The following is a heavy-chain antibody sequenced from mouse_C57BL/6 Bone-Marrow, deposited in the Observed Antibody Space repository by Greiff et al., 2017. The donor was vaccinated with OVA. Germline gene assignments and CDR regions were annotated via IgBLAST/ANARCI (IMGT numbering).Heavy chain of an antibody. J-gene: IGHJ4*01. CDR2: IDPEDGDT. D-gene: IGHD1-1*01. CDR1: GFTITGYY. CDR3: TSCSHYGSSYGIDY. V-gene: IGHV14-1*01. Sequence: VQLQQPGAELVRPGASVKLSCTASGFTITGYYMHWVKQRPGQGLEWIGMIDPEDGDTDYAQKFQGKATMTADTSSNTAYLQLSSLTSEDTAVYDCTSCSHYGSSYGIDYWGQGTSVTVSS.